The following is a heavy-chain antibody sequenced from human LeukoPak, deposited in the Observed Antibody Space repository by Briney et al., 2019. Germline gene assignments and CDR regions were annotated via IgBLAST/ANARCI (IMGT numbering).Heavy chain of an antibody. CDR3: ANGYCTNGVCYPYYYYYMDV. V-gene: IGHV3-48*03. D-gene: IGHD2-8*01. CDR1: GFTFSSYE. Sequence: GGSLRLSCAASGFTFSSYEMNWVRQAPGKGLEWVSYISSSASIIYYSDSVKGRFTISRDNSKNTLYLQMNSLRAEDTSVYYCANGYCTNGVCYPYYYYYMDVWGKGTTVTVSS. CDR2: ISSSASII. J-gene: IGHJ6*03.